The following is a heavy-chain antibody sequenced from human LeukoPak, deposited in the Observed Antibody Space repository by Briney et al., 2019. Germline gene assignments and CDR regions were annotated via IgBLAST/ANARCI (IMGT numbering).Heavy chain of an antibody. J-gene: IGHJ3*02. CDR2: IYYSGST. CDR1: GASISRSSYY. CDR3: ARVGIWFGDSTSRAFDI. Sequence: PSETLSLTCTVTGASISRSSYYWGWIRQPPGKGLEWIGSIYYSGSTYYNPSLKSRVTISLDTSKNQFSLKLSSVTAADTALYYCARVGIWFGDSTSRAFDIWGQGTMVTVSS. V-gene: IGHV4-39*07. D-gene: IGHD3-10*01.